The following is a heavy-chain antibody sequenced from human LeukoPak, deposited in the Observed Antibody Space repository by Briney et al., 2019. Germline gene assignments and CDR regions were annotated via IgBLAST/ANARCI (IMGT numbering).Heavy chain of an antibody. J-gene: IGHJ4*02. CDR3: AGLGVRLGELDY. Sequence: ASVKVSCKASGYTFTRDYMHWVRQAPGQGLEWMGWIDPSGGTTYAQKFQGRVTMTRDTSISTAYMELSGLRSDDTAVYYCAGLGVRLGELDYWGQGTLVTVSS. CDR2: IDPSGGT. CDR1: GYTFTRDY. D-gene: IGHD3-3*01. V-gene: IGHV1-2*02.